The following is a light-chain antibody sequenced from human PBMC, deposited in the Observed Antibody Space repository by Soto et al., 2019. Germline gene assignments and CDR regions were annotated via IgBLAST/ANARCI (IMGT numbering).Light chain of an antibody. J-gene: IGLJ2*01. V-gene: IGLV1-40*01. CDR2: GNS. Sequence: QSVLTQPPSVSGAPGQRVTISCTGSSSNIGAGYDVHWYQQLPGTAPKLLIYGNSNRPSGVPDRFSGSKSGTSASLAITGLQAEAEDDYYCQSYDSSLSGVVFGGGTKLTVL. CDR3: QSYDSSLSGVV. CDR1: SSNIGAGYD.